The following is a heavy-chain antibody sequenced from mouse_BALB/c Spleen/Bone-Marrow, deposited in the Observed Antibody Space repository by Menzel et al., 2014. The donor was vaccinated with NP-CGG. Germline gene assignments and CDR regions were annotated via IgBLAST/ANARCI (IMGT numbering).Heavy chain of an antibody. CDR3: ARDDVWYAMDY. V-gene: IGHV5-6-3*01. J-gene: IGHJ4*01. Sequence: EVMLVESGGGLVQPGGSLKLSCAASGFTFSSYGMSWVRRTPDKRLELVATINSNGGSTYYPDSVKGRFTISRDNAKNTLYLQMSSLKSEDTAMYYCARDDVWYAMDYWGQGTSVTVSS. CDR2: INSNGGST. CDR1: GFTFSSYG.